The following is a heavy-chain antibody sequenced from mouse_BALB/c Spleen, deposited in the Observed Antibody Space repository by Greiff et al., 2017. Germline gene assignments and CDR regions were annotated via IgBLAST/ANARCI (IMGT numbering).Heavy chain of an antibody. V-gene: IGHV1S36*01. CDR2: IDPNSGGT. J-gene: IGHJ4*01. Sequence: VKLQQPGAELVKPGASVKLSCKASGYTFTSYWMHWVKQRPGRGLEWIGRIDPNSGGTKYNEKFKSKATLTVDKPSSTAYMQLSSLTSEDSAVYYCTRSLYDGYYVAMDYWGQGTSVTVSS. D-gene: IGHD2-3*01. CDR3: TRSLYDGYYVAMDY. CDR1: GYTFTSYW.